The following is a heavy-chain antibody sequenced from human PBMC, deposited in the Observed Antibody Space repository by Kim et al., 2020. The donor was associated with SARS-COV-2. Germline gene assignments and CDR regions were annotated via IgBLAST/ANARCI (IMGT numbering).Heavy chain of an antibody. V-gene: IGHV4-34*01. CDR3: VRRLHSGSYLNFDY. Sequence: NPSHKHRVTISVDTSKNPFSLKLTSVTAADTAMYYCVRRLHSGSYLNFDYWGQGTLVTVSS. D-gene: IGHD1-26*01. J-gene: IGHJ4*02.